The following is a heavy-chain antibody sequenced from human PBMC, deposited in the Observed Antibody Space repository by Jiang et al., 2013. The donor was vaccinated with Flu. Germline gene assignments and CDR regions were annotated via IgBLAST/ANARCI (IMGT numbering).Heavy chain of an antibody. CDR1: GGSFSGYY. CDR2: INHSGST. Sequence: ETLSLTCAVYGGSFSGYYWSWIRQPPGKGLEWIGEINHSGSTNYNPSLKSRVTISVDTSKNQFSLKLSSVTAADTAVYYCARRDWGYCSGGSCRHTANWFDPWGQGTLVTVSS. D-gene: IGHD2-15*01. V-gene: IGHV4-34*01. J-gene: IGHJ5*02. CDR3: ARRDWGYCSGGSCRHTANWFDP.